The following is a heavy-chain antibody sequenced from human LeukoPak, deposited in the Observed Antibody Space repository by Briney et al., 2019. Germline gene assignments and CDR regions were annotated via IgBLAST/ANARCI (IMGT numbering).Heavy chain of an antibody. CDR2: IRSKGYGGTT. Sequence: GSLTLSCAASGFTFGDHAMSGVRQAPGKGLEWVGFIRSKGYGGTTEYAASVEGRFSLSRDDSKSFVYLQMSSLKTEDTAVYDCTRVRLRKDCEYGGGRTLVTVSS. CDR3: TRVRLRKDCEY. CDR1: GFTFGDHA. V-gene: IGHV3-49*04. D-gene: IGHD3-16*01. J-gene: IGHJ4*02.